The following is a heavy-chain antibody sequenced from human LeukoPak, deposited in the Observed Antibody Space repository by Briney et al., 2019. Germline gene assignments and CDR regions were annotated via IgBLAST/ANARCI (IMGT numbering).Heavy chain of an antibody. J-gene: IGHJ6*03. CDR2: INHSGST. Sequence: PSETLSLTCTVSGGSISSTSYYWGWIRQPPGKGLEWIGEINHSGSTNYNPSLKSRVTISVDTSKNQFSLKLSSVTAADTAVYYCARGRGWGSYYYYYYMDVWGKGTTVTVSS. V-gene: IGHV4-39*07. CDR3: ARGRGWGSYYYYYYMDV. D-gene: IGHD2-21*01. CDR1: GGSISSTSYY.